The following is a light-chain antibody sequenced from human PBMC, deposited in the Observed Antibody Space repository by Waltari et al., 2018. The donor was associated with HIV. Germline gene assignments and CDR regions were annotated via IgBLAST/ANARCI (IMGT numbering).Light chain of an antibody. CDR2: DSN. Sequence: QSVLSQPPSVSAAPGQKVTISCSGNSSNIGNNYVSWSQQLPGTAPKLLIYDSNKRPSGIPDRFSGSKSGTSATLGITGLQTGDEADYYCGTWDSSLSAVVFGGGTKLTVL. CDR1: SSNIGNNY. CDR3: GTWDSSLSAVV. V-gene: IGLV1-51*01. J-gene: IGLJ2*01.